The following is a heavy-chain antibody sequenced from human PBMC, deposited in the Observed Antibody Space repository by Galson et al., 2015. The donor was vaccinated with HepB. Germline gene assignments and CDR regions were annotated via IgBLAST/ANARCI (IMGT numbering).Heavy chain of an antibody. D-gene: IGHD5-24*01. CDR1: GGTFSSYA. Sequence: SVKVSCKASGGTFSSYAISWVRQAPGQGLEWMGGIIPIFGTANYAQKFQGRVTITADESTSTAYMELSSLRSEDTAVYYRARDGYNSTSYSYYGMDVCGQGTPVTVSS. V-gene: IGHV1-69*13. CDR3: ARDGYNSTSYSYYGMDV. CDR2: IIPIFGTA. J-gene: IGHJ6*02.